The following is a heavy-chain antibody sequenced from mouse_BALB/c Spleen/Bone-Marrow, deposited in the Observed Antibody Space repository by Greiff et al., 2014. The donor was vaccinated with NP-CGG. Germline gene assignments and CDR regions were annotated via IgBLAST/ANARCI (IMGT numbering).Heavy chain of an antibody. D-gene: IGHD2-3*01. CDR1: GYTFTSYW. V-gene: IGHV1S22*01. Sequence: GSELVRPGASVKLSCKASGYTFTSYWMNWMKQRPGQGLEWIGNIYPGSGSSNYDEKFKSKATLTVDTSSSTAYMQLSSLTSEDSAVHYCTRGWRAMDYWGQGTSVTVSS. CDR2: IYPGSGSS. J-gene: IGHJ4*01. CDR3: TRGWRAMDY.